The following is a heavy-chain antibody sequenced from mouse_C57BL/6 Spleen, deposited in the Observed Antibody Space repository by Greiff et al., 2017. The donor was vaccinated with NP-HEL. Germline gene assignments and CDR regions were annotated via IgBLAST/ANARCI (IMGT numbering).Heavy chain of an antibody. Sequence: VQLQQPGAELVKPGASVKLFCKASGYTFTSYWMQWVKQRPGQGLEGIGEIDPSDSYTNYNQKFKGKATLTVDTSSSTAYMQLSSLTSEDSAVYYCARNHYGSSLNAMDYWGQGTSVTVSS. CDR3: ARNHYGSSLNAMDY. CDR1: GYTFTSYW. V-gene: IGHV1-50*01. J-gene: IGHJ4*01. D-gene: IGHD1-1*01. CDR2: IDPSDSYT.